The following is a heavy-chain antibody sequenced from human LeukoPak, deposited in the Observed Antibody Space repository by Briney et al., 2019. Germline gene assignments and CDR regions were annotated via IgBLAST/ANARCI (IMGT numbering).Heavy chain of an antibody. CDR3: ARAGIAVAVPVGIDY. Sequence: PGGSLRLSCAASEFTFSLYAMNWVRQAPGKGLEWVSYINDVSDDIHYADSVKGRFTISRDNAKNTLYLQMNSLRAEDTAVYYCARAGIAVAVPVGIDYWGQGTLVTVSS. CDR1: EFTFSLYA. J-gene: IGHJ4*02. CDR2: INDVSDDI. D-gene: IGHD6-19*01. V-gene: IGHV3-21*05.